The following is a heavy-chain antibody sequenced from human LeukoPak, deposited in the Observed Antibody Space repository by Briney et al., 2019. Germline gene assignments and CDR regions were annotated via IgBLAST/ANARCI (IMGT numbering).Heavy chain of an antibody. D-gene: IGHD1-26*01. CDR3: ARAYSGSYGLGYYYMDV. CDR2: LSFEGIYQ. CDR1: GFTFSTYG. V-gene: IGHV3-30*03. J-gene: IGHJ6*03. Sequence: GGSLRLSRAASGFTFSTYGMHWVRQAPGKGLEWVAVLSFEGIYQYYSDSVKGRFTISRDNSKNSLYLQMNSLRAEDTAVYYCARAYSGSYGLGYYYMDVWGKGTTVTISS.